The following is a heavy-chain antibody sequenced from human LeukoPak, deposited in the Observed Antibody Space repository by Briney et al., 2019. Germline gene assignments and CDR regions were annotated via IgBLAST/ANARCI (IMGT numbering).Heavy chain of an antibody. Sequence: TGGSLRLSCAASGFTFSSYAMNWVRQAPGKGLEWVSSTTFSGDSTYYADSVKGRFTISRDNSKNTLYLQMNSLRAEDTAVYYCAKDRDYWNAPHYFDYWGQGTLVTVSS. J-gene: IGHJ4*02. CDR3: AKDRDYWNAPHYFDY. CDR1: GFTFSSYA. D-gene: IGHD1-1*01. CDR2: TTFSGDST. V-gene: IGHV3-23*01.